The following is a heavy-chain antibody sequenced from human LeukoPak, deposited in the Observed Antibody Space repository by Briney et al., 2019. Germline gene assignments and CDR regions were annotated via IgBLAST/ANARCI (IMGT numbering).Heavy chain of an antibody. CDR3: ARWVGATLYYFDY. CDR1: GYTFTGYY. J-gene: IGHJ4*02. D-gene: IGHD1-26*01. V-gene: IGHV1-2*02. Sequence: ASVKVSCKASGYTFTGYYTHWVRQAPGQGLEWMGWINPNSGGTNYAQKFQGRVTMTRDTSISTAYMELSRLRSDDTAVYYCARWVGATLYYFDYWGQGTLVTVSS. CDR2: INPNSGGT.